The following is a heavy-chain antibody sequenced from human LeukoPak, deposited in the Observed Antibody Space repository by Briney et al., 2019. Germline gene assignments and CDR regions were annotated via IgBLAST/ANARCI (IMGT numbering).Heavy chain of an antibody. CDR2: ISSSSSYI. D-gene: IGHD3-10*01. V-gene: IGHV3-21*01. J-gene: IGHJ4*02. CDR3: ARVLRAKRDYGSGSSGY. CDR1: GFTFSSYS. Sequence: PGGSLRLSCAASGFTFSSYSMNWVRQAPGKGLEWVSSISSSSSYIYYADSVKGRFTISRDNAKNSLYLQMNSLRAEDTAVYYCARVLRAKRDYGSGSSGYWGQGTLVTVSS.